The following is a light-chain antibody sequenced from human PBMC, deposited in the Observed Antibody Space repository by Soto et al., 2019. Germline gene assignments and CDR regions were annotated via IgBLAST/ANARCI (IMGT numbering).Light chain of an antibody. V-gene: IGLV7-46*01. J-gene: IGLJ2*01. CDR2: DTS. Sequence: QAVVTQEPSLTVSPGGTVTLTCASSTGAVTSSHYPYWFQQKPGQAPRTLIYDTSSEQSWTPARFSGSLLGGKAVLTLSGAHPDDEADYYCLLSYRTSRVFGAGTKLTVL. CDR1: TGAVTSSHY. CDR3: LLSYRTSRV.